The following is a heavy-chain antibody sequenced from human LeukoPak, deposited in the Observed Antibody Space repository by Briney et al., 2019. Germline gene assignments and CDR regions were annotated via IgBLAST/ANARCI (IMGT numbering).Heavy chain of an antibody. CDR1: GFTFSSYA. CDR3: AKETYYYDSSGYYYVPYYFDY. J-gene: IGHJ4*02. D-gene: IGHD3-22*01. CDR2: ITTIGDST. Sequence: GGSLRLSCAASGFTFSSYAMSWVRQAPGKGLEWVSAITTIGDSTYYADSVKGRFTISRDNSKSTLYLQMHSLRAEDTAVYFCAKETYYYDSSGYYYVPYYFDYWGQGTLVTVSS. V-gene: IGHV3-23*01.